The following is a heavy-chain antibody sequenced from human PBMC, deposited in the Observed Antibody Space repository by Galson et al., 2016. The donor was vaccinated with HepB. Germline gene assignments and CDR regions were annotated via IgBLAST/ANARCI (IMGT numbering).Heavy chain of an antibody. Sequence: LSLTCDVSGGSIGSSYWWSWVRQPPGKGLEWIGEIYHSGSTNYNPSLQSRVTISVDTSKNQFSLKLSSVTAADTAVYYCARARYSSGLYNWFDPWGQGTLVTVSS. D-gene: IGHD6-19*01. J-gene: IGHJ5*02. CDR3: ARARYSSGLYNWFDP. V-gene: IGHV4-4*02. CDR1: GGSIGSSYW. CDR2: IYHSGST.